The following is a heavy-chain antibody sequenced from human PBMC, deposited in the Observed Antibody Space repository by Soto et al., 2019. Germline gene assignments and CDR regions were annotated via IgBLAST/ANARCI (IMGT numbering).Heavy chain of an antibody. CDR3: AGGGVSTRTFDY. J-gene: IGHJ4*02. CDR1: GYNFAGYW. CDR2: IYPSDSDT. D-gene: IGHD3-3*01. V-gene: IGHV5-51*01. Sequence: PGESLKISCKGSGYNFAGYWIAWVRQMPGKGLELMGIIYPSDSDTRYRPSFQGQVTISADKSISSAYLQWSSLRASDTAMYYCAGGGVSTRTFDYWGQGTPGHRLL.